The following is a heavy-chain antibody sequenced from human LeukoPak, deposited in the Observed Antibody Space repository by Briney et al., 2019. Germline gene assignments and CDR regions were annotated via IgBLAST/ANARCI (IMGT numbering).Heavy chain of an antibody. J-gene: IGHJ4*02. V-gene: IGHV4-39*01. CDR2: IYFTGST. CDR3: ARGVNFCTSSHCRGDYFGS. CDR1: GGSVSNSSYF. Sequence: SETLSPTCSVSGGSVSNSSYFWAWIRQPPGKGLEWIGSIYFTGSTHYNPSLRSRVTISVTTSKNQFSLRLTSVTAADTALYYCARGVNFCTSSHCRGDYFGSWGQGSLVSVSS. D-gene: IGHD3-3*01.